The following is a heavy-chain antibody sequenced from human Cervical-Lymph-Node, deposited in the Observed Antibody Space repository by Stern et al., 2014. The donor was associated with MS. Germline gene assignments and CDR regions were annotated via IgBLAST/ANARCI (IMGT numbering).Heavy chain of an antibody. CDR3: AVIAVAGNFDY. V-gene: IGHV3-74*02. Sequence: QLVQSGGGLVQPGESLRLSCAASGFTFSSYWMHWVRQAPEKGLVWVSRINGDGSYTDYADSVKGRFTISRDNAKNTLYLQMNSLRAEDTAVYYCAVIAVAGNFDYWGQGTLVTVSS. J-gene: IGHJ4*02. CDR2: INGDGSYT. CDR1: GFTFSSYW. D-gene: IGHD6-19*01.